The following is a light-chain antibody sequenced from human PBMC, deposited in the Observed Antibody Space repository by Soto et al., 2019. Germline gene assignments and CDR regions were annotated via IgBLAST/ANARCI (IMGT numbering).Light chain of an antibody. CDR2: EVS. CDR3: SSYTSSSTGV. V-gene: IGLV2-14*01. J-gene: IGLJ1*01. Sequence: QSALTQPASVSGSPGQSITISCTGTSSDVGGYNYVSWYQQHPGKAPKLMIYEVSNRPSGVSNRFSGSKSGNTASLTISGLQAEDEADYHCSSYTSSSTGVFGTGTKLTVL. CDR1: SSDVGGYNY.